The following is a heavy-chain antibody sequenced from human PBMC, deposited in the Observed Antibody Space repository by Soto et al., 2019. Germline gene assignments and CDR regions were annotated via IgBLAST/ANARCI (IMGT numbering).Heavy chain of an antibody. Sequence: QVQLVESGGGIVQPGESLRLSCEASGFTFISYSIHWVRQAPGKGLEWVATISHDGARTSYADSVNGRFTISRDNSKTTVYLVMNSLRVEDTAVYHCARDKDWGWHDYWGQGTLVTVSS. D-gene: IGHD2-8*02. CDR3: ARDKDWGWHDY. CDR2: ISHDGART. J-gene: IGHJ4*02. V-gene: IGHV3-30-3*01. CDR1: GFTFISYS.